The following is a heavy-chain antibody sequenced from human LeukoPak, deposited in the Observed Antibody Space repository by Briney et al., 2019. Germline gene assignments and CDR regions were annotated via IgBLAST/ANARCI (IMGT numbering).Heavy chain of an antibody. CDR1: GLTFTKYS. Sequence: PGGSLRLSCSASGLTFTKYSMNWVRQAPGKGLEWVSSISSNSANIYYADSVKGRFTISRDNAKNSLYLQMNSLRAEDTAVYYCTRDPSEASHPYYFDYWGQGILVTVSS. CDR3: TRDPSEASHPYYFDY. V-gene: IGHV3-21*01. J-gene: IGHJ4*02. D-gene: IGHD6-25*01. CDR2: ISSNSANI.